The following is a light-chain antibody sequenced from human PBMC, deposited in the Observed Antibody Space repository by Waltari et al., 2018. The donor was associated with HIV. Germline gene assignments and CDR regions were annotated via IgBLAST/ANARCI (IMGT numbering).Light chain of an antibody. J-gene: IGKJ1*01. CDR1: QGIRHD. Sequence: AIQMNKSPASLSASVGDRVTITCRASQGIRHDLGWFQQKPGNAPKLLIYAASSLQSGVPSRFSGSGSCTDFTLTISSLQPEDFATYYCLQDYHYPRTFGQGTKVDIK. CDR2: AAS. CDR3: LQDYHYPRT. V-gene: IGKV1-6*01.